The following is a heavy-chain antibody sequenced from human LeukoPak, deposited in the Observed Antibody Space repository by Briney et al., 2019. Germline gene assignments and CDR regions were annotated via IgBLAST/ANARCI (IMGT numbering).Heavy chain of an antibody. D-gene: IGHD1-26*01. CDR3: ASADGSYSFDY. Sequence: GGSLRLSCAASGFTFSNYAMRWVRQAPGKGLEWVSVIYSGGSTYYADSVKGRFTISRDNSKNTLYLQMNSLRAEDTAVYYCASADGSYSFDYWGQGTLVTVSS. V-gene: IGHV3-53*01. J-gene: IGHJ4*02. CDR2: IYSGGST. CDR1: GFTFSNYA.